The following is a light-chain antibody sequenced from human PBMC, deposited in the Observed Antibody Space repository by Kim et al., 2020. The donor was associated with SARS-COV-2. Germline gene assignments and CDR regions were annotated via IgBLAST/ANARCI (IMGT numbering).Light chain of an antibody. J-gene: IGLJ2*01. CDR1: SSDVGSYNR. Sequence: GQSVTTACTGTSSDVGSYNRVSWYQQPPGTAPKVMIYEVNNRPSGVPDRFSGSKSGNTASLTISGLQAEDEADYYCSSYTSSNTVVFGGGTQLTVL. V-gene: IGLV2-18*02. CDR3: SSYTSSNTVV. CDR2: EVN.